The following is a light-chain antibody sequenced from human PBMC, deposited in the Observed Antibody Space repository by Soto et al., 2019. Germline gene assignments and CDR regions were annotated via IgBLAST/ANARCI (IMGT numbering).Light chain of an antibody. J-gene: IGLJ1*01. CDR2: EVS. Sequence: QSVLTQPASVSGSPGQSITISCTGSSSDIGGYHYVSWYQQHPGKAPKLMIYEVSSRPSGVSNRFSASKSGNTASLTISGLQAEDEADYYCSSYTTSYFYVFGPGTKVTVL. CDR3: SSYTTSYFYV. V-gene: IGLV2-14*01. CDR1: SSDIGGYHY.